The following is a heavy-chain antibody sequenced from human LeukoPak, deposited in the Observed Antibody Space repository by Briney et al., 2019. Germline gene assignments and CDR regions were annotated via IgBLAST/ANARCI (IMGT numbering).Heavy chain of an antibody. CDR3: ARRTLSMGNYYGSGSYYTPRRMGHYFDY. Sequence: SETLSLTCAVYGGSFSGYYWSWVRQPPGKGLEWLGEINHSGSTNYNPSLKSRVTISVDTSKNQFSLKLSSVTAADTAVYYCARRTLSMGNYYGSGSYYTPRRMGHYFDYWGQGTLVTVSS. V-gene: IGHV4-34*01. J-gene: IGHJ4*02. CDR1: GGSFSGYY. CDR2: INHSGST. D-gene: IGHD3-10*01.